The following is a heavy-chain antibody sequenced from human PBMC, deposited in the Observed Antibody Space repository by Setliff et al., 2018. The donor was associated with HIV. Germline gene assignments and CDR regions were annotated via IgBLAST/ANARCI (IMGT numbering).Heavy chain of an antibody. Sequence: PSETLSLTCAVYNKSFSNYYWSRIRQPPGKGREWIGEINDSGTTNYNPSLKSRVTISLDTSKNQFSLKLTSVTAAETAMYYCGSRYSSLGHFQYWCQGTLVTVSS. V-gene: IGHV4-34*01. CDR3: GSRYSSLGHFQY. CDR1: NKSFSNYY. D-gene: IGHD6-13*01. J-gene: IGHJ1*01. CDR2: INDSGTT.